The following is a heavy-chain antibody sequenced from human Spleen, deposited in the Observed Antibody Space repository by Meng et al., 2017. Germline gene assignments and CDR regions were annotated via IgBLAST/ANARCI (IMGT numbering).Heavy chain of an antibody. V-gene: IGHV1-2*06. CDR2: INPKSGDT. CDR1: GYNFPDYY. J-gene: IGHJ4*02. CDR3: ARDEDISLGKLFGDY. D-gene: IGHD2-15*01. Sequence: QGQLVQSGAEVKKPGASVKVSCKPSGYNFPDYYIHWVRRAPGQGLEWMGRINPKSGDTHYAQKFQARVTMTGDTSISTAYMELSGLRSDDTAMYYCARDEDISLGKLFGDYWGQGTLVTVSS.